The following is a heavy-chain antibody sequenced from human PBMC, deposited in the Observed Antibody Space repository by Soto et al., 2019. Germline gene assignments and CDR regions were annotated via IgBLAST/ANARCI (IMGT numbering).Heavy chain of an antibody. Sequence: EVQLLESGGGLVQPWGSLRRSCAASGFTFSSYAMRWVRQAPVKGLEWVSAISGSGGSTYYADSVKGRFTISSDTSENTLYLQMNSLRAEDTAVYYCARRGSGSYYDYWGPGTLVTVSS. D-gene: IGHD1-26*01. J-gene: IGHJ4*02. CDR1: GFTFSSYA. CDR3: ARRGSGSYYDY. V-gene: IGHV3-23*01. CDR2: ISGSGGST.